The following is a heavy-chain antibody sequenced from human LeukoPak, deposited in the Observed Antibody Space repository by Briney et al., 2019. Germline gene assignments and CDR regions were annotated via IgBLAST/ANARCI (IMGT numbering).Heavy chain of an antibody. V-gene: IGHV4-34*01. J-gene: IGHJ4*02. CDR1: GGSFSGYY. Sequence: SETLSLTCAVYGGSFSGYYWSWIRQPPGKGLEWIGEINHSGSTNYNPSLKSRVTISVDTSKNQFSLKLSSVTAADTAVYYCARVTYSGSSALFFDYWGQGTLVTVSS. CDR2: INHSGST. D-gene: IGHD1-26*01. CDR3: ARVTYSGSSALFFDY.